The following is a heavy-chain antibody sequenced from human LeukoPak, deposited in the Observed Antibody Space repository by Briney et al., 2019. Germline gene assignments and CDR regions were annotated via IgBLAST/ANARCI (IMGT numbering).Heavy chain of an antibody. CDR2: INHSGTT. J-gene: IGHJ3*02. CDR3: ARIAGYYVSNDYYYYLGIDI. D-gene: IGHD3-22*01. V-gene: IGHV4-34*01. CDR1: GGSISNYF. Sequence: SETLSLTCSVSGGSISNYFWSWIRQPPGKGLEWIGEINHSGTTNYNSSLMGRVIISVDQSKNQFSLKLSSVTAADTAFYYRARIAGYYVSNDYYYYLGIDIWGEGTMVTASS.